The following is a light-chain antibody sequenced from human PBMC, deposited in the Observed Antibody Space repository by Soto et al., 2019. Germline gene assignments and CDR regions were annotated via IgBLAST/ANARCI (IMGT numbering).Light chain of an antibody. CDR3: LQDINYPWT. V-gene: IGKV1-5*01. CDR1: QSISSW. J-gene: IGKJ1*01. Sequence: DIQMTQSPSTLSASVGDRVTITCRASQSISSWLAWYQQKPGKAPKLLIYDASSLESGVPSRFSGSGSATEFNLTISSLQPDDFETYYCLQDINYPWTFGQGTKVDIK. CDR2: DAS.